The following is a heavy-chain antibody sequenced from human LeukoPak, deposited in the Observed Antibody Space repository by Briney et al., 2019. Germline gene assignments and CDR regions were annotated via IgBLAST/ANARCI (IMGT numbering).Heavy chain of an antibody. J-gene: IGHJ4*02. D-gene: IGHD1-7*01. Sequence: SETLSLTCIVPGGSISSSSCYWAWIRQSPGKGLEWIGTFSSGGSAYYNPSLTSRVSISKDTSDNQFSLRLYSVTAADTAVYYCARKQTGTMYDVWGQGTQVTVSS. CDR1: GGSISSSSCY. CDR2: FSSGGSA. CDR3: ARKQTGTMYDV. V-gene: IGHV4-39*07.